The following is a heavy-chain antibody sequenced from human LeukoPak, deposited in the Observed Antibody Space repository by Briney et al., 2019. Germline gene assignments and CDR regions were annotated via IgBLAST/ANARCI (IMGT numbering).Heavy chain of an antibody. D-gene: IGHD1-26*01. J-gene: IGHJ4*02. V-gene: IGHV3-53*01. Sequence: GGSLRLSCAASGFTVSSNYMSWVRQAPGKGLEWVSVIYSGGSTYYADSVKGRFTISRDNSKNTLDLQMNSLRAQDTAVYYCARYRYSGSYPLDYWGQGTLVTVSS. CDR2: IYSGGST. CDR3: ARYRYSGSYPLDY. CDR1: GFTVSSNY.